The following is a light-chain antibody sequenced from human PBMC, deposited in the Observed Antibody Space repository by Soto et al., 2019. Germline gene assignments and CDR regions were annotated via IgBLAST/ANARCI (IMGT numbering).Light chain of an antibody. J-gene: IGLJ2*01. CDR3: CSYAGSSSFRVL. Sequence: QSALTQPRSVSGSPGQSVTIYCTGTNSDVGTYNYVSWYQQHPGKAPKLIIYDVTKRPSGVPDRFSGSKSGNTASLIISGLQAADEAEYYCCCCSYAGSSSFRVLFGGGTKLTVL. CDR1: NSDVGTYNY. V-gene: IGLV2-11*01. CDR2: DVT.